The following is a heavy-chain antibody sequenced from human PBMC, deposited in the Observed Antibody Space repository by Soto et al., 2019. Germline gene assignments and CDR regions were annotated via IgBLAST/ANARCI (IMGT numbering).Heavy chain of an antibody. CDR1: GYTFTTYA. J-gene: IGHJ4*02. V-gene: IGHV1-3*01. D-gene: IGHD3-10*01. Sequence: QVQLVQSGAEVKKPGASVKVSCKASGYTFTTYALHWVRQAPGQRLEGMGWINAGHANTKYSQKFQGRVTFTGDTSASIVYMDLSGMRSEDTELYYCAIWIRGRGFDYWGQGTLVTVSS. CDR2: INAGHANT. CDR3: AIWIRGRGFDY.